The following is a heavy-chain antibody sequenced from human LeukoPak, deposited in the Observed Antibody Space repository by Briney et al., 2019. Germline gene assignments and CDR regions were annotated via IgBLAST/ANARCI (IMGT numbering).Heavy chain of an antibody. J-gene: IGHJ5*02. CDR1: GFTFSSYS. Sequence: GGSLRLSCAASGFTFSSYSMNWVRQAPGKGLEWVSSISSSSSYIYYADSVKGRFTISRDNAKNSLYLQMNSLRAEDTAVYYCAREVVGSCSSTSCYAAPWGQGTLVTVSS. CDR2: ISSSSSYI. CDR3: AREVVGSCSSTSCYAAP. D-gene: IGHD2-2*01. V-gene: IGHV3-21*01.